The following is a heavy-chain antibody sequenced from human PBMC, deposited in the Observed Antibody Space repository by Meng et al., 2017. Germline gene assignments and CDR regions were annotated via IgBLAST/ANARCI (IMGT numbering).Heavy chain of an antibody. D-gene: IGHD3-10*01. CDR1: GFTFSSYW. Sequence: GESLKISCAASGFTFSSYWMHWVRQAPGKGLVWVSRINSDGSSTSYADSVKGRFTISRDNAKNTLYLQMNSLRAEDTAVYYGARGRGKLISAPADYWGQGTLVTVSS. CDR2: INSDGSST. V-gene: IGHV3-74*01. J-gene: IGHJ4*02. CDR3: ARGRGKLISAPADY.